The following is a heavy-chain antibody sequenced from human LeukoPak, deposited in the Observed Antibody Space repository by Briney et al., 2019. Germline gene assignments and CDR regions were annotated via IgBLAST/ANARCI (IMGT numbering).Heavy chain of an antibody. D-gene: IGHD3-22*01. V-gene: IGHV4-4*07. CDR3: ARDGYGHDDSSGYYPPRVGWFDP. Sequence: PSETLSLTCTVSGGSISSYYWSWIRQPAGKGLEWIGRIYTSGSTNYNPSLKSRVTMSVDTSNNQFSLKLSSVTAADTAVYYFARDGYGHDDSSGYYPPRVGWFDPWGQGTLVTVSS. CDR1: GGSISSYY. CDR2: IYTSGST. J-gene: IGHJ5*02.